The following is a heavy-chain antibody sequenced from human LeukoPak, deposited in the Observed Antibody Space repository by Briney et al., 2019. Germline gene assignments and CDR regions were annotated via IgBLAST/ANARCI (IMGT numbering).Heavy chain of an antibody. V-gene: IGHV3-21*01. CDR3: ARENTIFGVYYGMDV. Sequence: GGSLRLSCAASGFTFSSYSMNWVRQAPGKGLEWGSSISSSSSYIYYADSVKGRFTISRDNAKNSLYLQMNSLRAEDTAVYYCARENTIFGVYYGMDVWGQGTTVTVSS. CDR1: GFTFSSYS. CDR2: ISSSSSYI. J-gene: IGHJ6*02. D-gene: IGHD3-3*01.